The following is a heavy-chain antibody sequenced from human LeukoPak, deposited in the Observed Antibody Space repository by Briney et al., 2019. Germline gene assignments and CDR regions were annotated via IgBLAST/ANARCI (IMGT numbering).Heavy chain of an antibody. D-gene: IGHD7-27*01. J-gene: IGHJ6*04. Sequence: GESLRISCKGSGYSFTSYWISRVRQMPRKGLEWMGRIDPSDSYTNYSPHFQGHVTISADKSISTAYLQWSSLKASDTAMYYCARFLGPSYGMDVWGKGTTVTVSS. CDR2: IDPSDSYT. CDR1: GYSFTSYW. CDR3: ARFLGPSYGMDV. V-gene: IGHV5-10-1*01.